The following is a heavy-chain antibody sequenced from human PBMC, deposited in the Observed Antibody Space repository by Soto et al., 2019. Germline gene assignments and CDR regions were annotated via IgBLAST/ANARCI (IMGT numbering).Heavy chain of an antibody. CDR1: GYTFSTYW. CDR2: IYPGDSDT. V-gene: IGHV5-51*01. Sequence: PWEALKISCKGSGYTFSTYWIAWVRQMPGKGLEWMGIIYPGDSDTKYSPAFQGQVTISADKSINTAYLQWTSLEASDTAMYYCARKFAPEFFDSWGQGTLVTVS. J-gene: IGHJ4*02. D-gene: IGHD3-10*01. CDR3: ARKFAPEFFDS.